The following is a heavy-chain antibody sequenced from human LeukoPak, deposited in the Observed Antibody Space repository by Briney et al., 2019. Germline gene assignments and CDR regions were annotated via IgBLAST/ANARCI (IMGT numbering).Heavy chain of an antibody. CDR2: IYGSGTT. V-gene: IGHV4-4*07. J-gene: IGHJ4*02. CDR1: ARSTTTFY. D-gene: IGHD6-13*01. CDR3: ARDGSSWPFFES. Sequence: SQTLSLTCPVSARSTTTFYWSWIRQPAGKGLEWIGRIYGSGTTNYNPALKSRVTMSVDTSKKQFSLKLTSVTAADTAVYYCARDGSSWPFFESWGQGTLVTVSS.